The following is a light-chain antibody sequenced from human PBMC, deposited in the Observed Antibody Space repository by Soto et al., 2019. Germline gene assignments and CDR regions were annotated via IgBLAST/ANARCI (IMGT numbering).Light chain of an antibody. CDR3: SSYTISNTLPFV. J-gene: IGLJ1*01. CDR1: RRDVGGYNY. Sequence: QSALTQPASVSGSPGQSITISCTGTRRDVGGYNYVSWYQQYPGKSPKLLIYEVTHRPSGVSNRFSASKSGNTASLTISGPQAEDEADYYCSSYTISNTLPFVYGTGTKLTVL. V-gene: IGLV2-14*01. CDR2: EVT.